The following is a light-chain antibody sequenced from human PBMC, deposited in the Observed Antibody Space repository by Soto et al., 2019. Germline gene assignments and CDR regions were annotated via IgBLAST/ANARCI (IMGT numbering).Light chain of an antibody. CDR3: QQSYYSWT. CDR2: KAS. Sequence: DIQMTQSPSTLSGSVGDRVTITCRASQTISSWLAWYQQKPGKAPKLLIYKASTLKSGVPSRFSGSGSGTEFTLTISNLQPEDFATYYCQQSYYSWTFGQGTKVDIK. J-gene: IGKJ1*01. V-gene: IGKV1-5*03. CDR1: QTISSW.